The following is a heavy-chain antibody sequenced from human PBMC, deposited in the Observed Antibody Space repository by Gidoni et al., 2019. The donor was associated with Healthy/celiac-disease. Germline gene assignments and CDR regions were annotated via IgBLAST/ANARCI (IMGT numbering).Heavy chain of an antibody. CDR3: AKDIFPWAVAGTSGFDY. CDR2: ISWNSGSI. CDR1: GFTFDDYA. D-gene: IGHD6-19*01. J-gene: IGHJ4*02. Sequence: EVQLVESGGGLVQPGRSLRLSCAASGFTFDDYAMHWVRQAPGKGLEWVSGISWNSGSIGYADSVKGRFTISRDNAKNSLYLQMNSLRAEDTALYYCAKDIFPWAVAGTSGFDYWGQGTLVTVSS. V-gene: IGHV3-9*01.